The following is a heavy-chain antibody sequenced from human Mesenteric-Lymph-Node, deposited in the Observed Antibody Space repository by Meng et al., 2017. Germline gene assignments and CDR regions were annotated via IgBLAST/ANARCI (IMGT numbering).Heavy chain of an antibody. Sequence: FKVCRHTMVNPTETLTLPCTFSGFSLSSSGVGVCWIRPPPGKALEWLALIYWDDDKRYSPSLKSRLTITKDTSKNQVVLTMTNMDPVDTATYYCAHRPYCSGGSCTPFDYWGQGTLVTVSS. CDR3: AHRPYCSGGSCTPFDY. CDR2: IYWDDDK. CDR1: GFSLSSSGVG. V-gene: IGHV2-5*02. J-gene: IGHJ4*02. D-gene: IGHD2-15*01.